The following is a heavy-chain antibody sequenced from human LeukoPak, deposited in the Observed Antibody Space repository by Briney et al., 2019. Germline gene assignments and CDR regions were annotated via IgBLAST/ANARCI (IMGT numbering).Heavy chain of an antibody. CDR1: GYSISSGYY. CDR2: IYHSGST. D-gene: IGHD3-16*01. J-gene: IGHJ5*02. Sequence: SETLSLTCAVSGYSISSGYYWGWIRQPPGKGLEWIGSIYHSGSTYYNPSLKSRVTISVDTSKNQYSLRLTSVTAADTAIYYCARRGIWDLQIGNWFDPWGQGILVIVSS. V-gene: IGHV4-38-2*01. CDR3: ARRGIWDLQIGNWFDP.